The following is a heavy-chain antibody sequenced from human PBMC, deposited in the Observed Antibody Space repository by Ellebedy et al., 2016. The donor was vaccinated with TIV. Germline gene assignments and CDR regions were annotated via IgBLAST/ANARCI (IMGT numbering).Heavy chain of an antibody. Sequence: GESLKISCAASGLNFTNSAMHWVRQAPGKGLEWVAVIWYDGSQKYYADSVKGRFTISRDTSKNTVYVPMNSLRAEDTAMYYCASGRQLGRYYFDYWGQGTLVTVSS. D-gene: IGHD1-1*01. CDR3: ASGRQLGRYYFDY. J-gene: IGHJ4*02. CDR1: GLNFTNSA. V-gene: IGHV3-33*08. CDR2: IWYDGSQK.